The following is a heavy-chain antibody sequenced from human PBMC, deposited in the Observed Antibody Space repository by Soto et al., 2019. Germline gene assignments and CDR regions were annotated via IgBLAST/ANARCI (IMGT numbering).Heavy chain of an antibody. Sequence: QVQLVESGGGVVQPGRSLRLSCADSGFTFTDYGMHWVRQAPGKGLEWVAVISYDGSNKNYADSVKGRFTISRDNSKNXPDLQMNSLRAEDTAVYYCAKDTYYHDSSGYYVFDYWGQGTLVTVSS. CDR1: GFTFTDYG. CDR2: ISYDGSNK. J-gene: IGHJ4*02. CDR3: AKDTYYHDSSGYYVFDY. D-gene: IGHD3-22*01. V-gene: IGHV3-30*18.